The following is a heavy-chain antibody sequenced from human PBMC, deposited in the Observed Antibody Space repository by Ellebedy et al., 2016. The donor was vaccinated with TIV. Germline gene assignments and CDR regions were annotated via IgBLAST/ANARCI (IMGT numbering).Heavy chain of an antibody. V-gene: IGHV1-24*01. CDR2: FDPEDGET. Sequence: AASVKVSCKVSGYALTELYMHWVRQAPEKGLEWMGGFDPEDGETIYAQKFQGRVTVTEDTSTATAYMALNSLRSEDTAVYYCATHMGPELWKRQYIKGESFDYWGQGTLVTVSS. J-gene: IGHJ4*02. D-gene: IGHD1-1*01. CDR1: GYALTELY. CDR3: ATHMGPELWKRQYIKGESFDY.